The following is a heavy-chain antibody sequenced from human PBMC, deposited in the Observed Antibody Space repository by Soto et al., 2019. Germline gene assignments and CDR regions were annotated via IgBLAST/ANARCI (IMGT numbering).Heavy chain of an antibody. V-gene: IGHV4-59*04. CDR2: IYYSGST. D-gene: IGHD2-2*01. CDR1: GGSISSYC. J-gene: IGHJ4*02. CDR3: AIHPGGGDIVVVPAAMMFDY. Sequence: SETLPLTCTVSGGSISSYCWSWIRQPPGKGLDWIGYIYYSGSTYYNPSLKSRVTISVDTSKNQFSLKLSSVTAADTAVYYCAIHPGGGDIVVVPAAMMFDYWGQGTLVTVSS.